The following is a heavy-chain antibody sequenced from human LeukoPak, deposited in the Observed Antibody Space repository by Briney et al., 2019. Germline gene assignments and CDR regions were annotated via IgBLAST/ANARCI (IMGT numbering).Heavy chain of an antibody. CDR1: GVSISSSSYY. CDR3: AHSGVVVRYFDY. V-gene: IGHV4-39*01. Sequence: PSETLSLTCTASGVSISSSSYYWGWIRQPPGKGLEWIGSIYYSGSTYYNPSLKSRVTISVDTSKNQFSLKLSSVTAADTAVYYCAHSGVVVRYFDYWGQGTLVTVSS. D-gene: IGHD2-15*01. CDR2: IYYSGST. J-gene: IGHJ4*02.